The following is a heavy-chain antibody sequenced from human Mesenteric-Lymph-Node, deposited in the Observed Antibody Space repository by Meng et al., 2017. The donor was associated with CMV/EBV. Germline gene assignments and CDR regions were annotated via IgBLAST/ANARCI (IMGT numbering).Heavy chain of an antibody. D-gene: IGHD4-17*01. V-gene: IGHV3-30*02. CDR1: GFPISRYG. J-gene: IGHJ4*02. Sequence: GESLKISCAASGFPISRYGMHWVRQAPGKGLQWVAFVRFDGTKEYFGDSVKGRFSISRDNTKNSLYLQMNSLRADDTALYYCAKDVYGIHLHYIDYWGQGTLVTVSS. CDR2: VRFDGTKE. CDR3: AKDVYGIHLHYIDY.